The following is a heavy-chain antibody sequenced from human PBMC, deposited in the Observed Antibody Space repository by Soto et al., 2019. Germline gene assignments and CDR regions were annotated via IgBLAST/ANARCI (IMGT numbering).Heavy chain of an antibody. D-gene: IGHD1-26*01. CDR2: ISYDGSNK. Sequence: QVQLVESGGGVVQPGRSLRLSCAASGFTFSSYAMHWVRQAPGKGLEWVAVISYDGSNKYYADSVKGRFTISRDNSKNTLYLQMNSLRAEDTAVYYCARTISPDKYIVGAKGVDYWGQGTLVTVSS. J-gene: IGHJ4*02. V-gene: IGHV3-30-3*01. CDR3: ARTISPDKYIVGAKGVDY. CDR1: GFTFSSYA.